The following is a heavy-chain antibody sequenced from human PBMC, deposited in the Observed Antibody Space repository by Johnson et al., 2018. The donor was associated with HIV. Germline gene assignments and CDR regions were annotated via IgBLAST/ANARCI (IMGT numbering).Heavy chain of an antibody. V-gene: IGHV3-11*04. J-gene: IGHJ3*02. CDR1: GFTFSDYY. CDR2: ISSSGSTK. D-gene: IGHD5-24*01. CDR3: ARGRWLHLGAFDI. Sequence: QVQVVESGGGLVKPGGSLRLSCAASGFTFSDYYMSWIRQAPGKGLDWVSYISSSGSTKYSVDSVKGRFTLSRDNAKNSMSLQMNSLRAEDTAVYYCARGRWLHLGAFDIWGQGTMVTVSS.